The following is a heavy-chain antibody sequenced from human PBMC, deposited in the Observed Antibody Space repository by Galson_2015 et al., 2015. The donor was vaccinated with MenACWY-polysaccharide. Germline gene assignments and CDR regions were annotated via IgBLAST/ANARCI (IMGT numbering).Heavy chain of an antibody. J-gene: IGHJ4*02. D-gene: IGHD3-10*01. CDR1: GFTFSSYG. CDR3: AKAEKHYYLGSGSYLYY. CDR2: ISGGGEST. Sequence: SLRLSCAASGFTFSSYGMGWVRQAPGKGLKWVSGISGGGESTYYADSVKGRFTMSRDNSKNTVYMQMNSLRPEDTAVYYCAKAEKHYYLGSGSYLYYWGQGALVTVSS. V-gene: IGHV3-23*01.